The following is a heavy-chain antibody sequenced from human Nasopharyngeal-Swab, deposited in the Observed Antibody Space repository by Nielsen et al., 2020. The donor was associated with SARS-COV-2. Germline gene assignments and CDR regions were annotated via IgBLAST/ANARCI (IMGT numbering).Heavy chain of an antibody. Sequence: WIRQPPGKGLEWVAVISYDGSNKYYADSVKGRFTISRDNSKNTPYLQMNSLRAEDTAVYYCAKDEAARFYYYYMDVWGKGTTVTVSS. V-gene: IGHV3-30*18. CDR2: ISYDGSNK. CDR3: AKDEAARFYYYYMDV. D-gene: IGHD6-13*01. J-gene: IGHJ6*03.